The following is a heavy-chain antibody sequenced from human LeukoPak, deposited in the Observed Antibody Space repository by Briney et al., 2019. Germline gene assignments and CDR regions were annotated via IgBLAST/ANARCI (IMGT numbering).Heavy chain of an antibody. V-gene: IGHV3-33*01. Sequence: PGGSLRLSCVASGFIFSNYGMHWERQAPGKGLEWVAVIWYDGSNEYYADSVKGRFTISRDTSKNTLYLQMNSLRAEDTAVYYCARAYYYDVSVTPDYWGQGTLVTVSS. D-gene: IGHD3-22*01. CDR3: ARAYYYDVSVTPDY. J-gene: IGHJ4*02. CDR1: GFIFSNYG. CDR2: IWYDGSNE.